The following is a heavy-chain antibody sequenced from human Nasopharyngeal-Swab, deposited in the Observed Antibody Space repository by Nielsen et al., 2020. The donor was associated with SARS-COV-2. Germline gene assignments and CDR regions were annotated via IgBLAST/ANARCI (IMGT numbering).Heavy chain of an antibody. J-gene: IGHJ6*02. Sequence: ASVKVSCKASGYTFTGYYMHWVRQAPGQGLEWMGWINPNSGGTNYAQKLQGRVTMTTDTSTSTAHMELRSLRSDDTAVYYCARAPNSGYDSGLPMDVWGQGTTVTVSS. CDR1: GYTFTGYY. D-gene: IGHD5-12*01. V-gene: IGHV1-2*02. CDR2: INPNSGGT. CDR3: ARAPNSGYDSGLPMDV.